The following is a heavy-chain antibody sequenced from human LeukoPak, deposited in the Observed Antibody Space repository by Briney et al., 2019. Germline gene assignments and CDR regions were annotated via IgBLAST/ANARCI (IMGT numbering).Heavy chain of an antibody. V-gene: IGHV3-48*01. J-gene: IGHJ4*02. D-gene: IGHD3-22*01. CDR1: GLTFSSYS. CDR3: ARVDGYDSSGYLDY. CDR2: ISSSSSTI. Sequence: PGGSLRLSCAASGLTFSSYSMNSVRQAPGKGLEWVSYISSSSSTIYYADSVKGRFTISRDNAKNSLYLQMNSLRAEDTAVYYCARVDGYDSSGYLDYWGQGTLVTVSS.